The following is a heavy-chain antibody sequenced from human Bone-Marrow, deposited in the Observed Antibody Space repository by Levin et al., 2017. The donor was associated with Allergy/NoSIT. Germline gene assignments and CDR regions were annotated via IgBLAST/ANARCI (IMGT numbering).Heavy chain of an antibody. J-gene: IGHJ3*02. Sequence: GGSLRLSCAASGFTFDDYAMHWVRQAPGKGLEWVSGISWNSGSIGYADSVKGRFTISRDNAKNSLYLQMNSLRAEDTALYYCAKGGVTVSAFDIWGQGTMVTVSS. CDR2: ISWNSGSI. V-gene: IGHV3-9*01. CDR1: GFTFDDYA. D-gene: IGHD1-26*01. CDR3: AKGGVTVSAFDI.